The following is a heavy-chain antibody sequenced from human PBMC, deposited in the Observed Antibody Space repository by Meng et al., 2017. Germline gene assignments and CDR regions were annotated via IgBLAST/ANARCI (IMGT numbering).Heavy chain of an antibody. V-gene: IGHV3-66*02. Sequence: GESLKISCAASGFTFDDYGMSWVRQAPGKGLEWVSVIYSGGSTYYADSVKGRFTISRDNSKNTLYLQMNSLRAEDTAVYYCARDGSGYDHAFDIWGQGTMVTVSS. CDR3: ARDGSGYDHAFDI. CDR2: IYSGGST. CDR1: GFTFDDYG. J-gene: IGHJ3*02. D-gene: IGHD5-12*01.